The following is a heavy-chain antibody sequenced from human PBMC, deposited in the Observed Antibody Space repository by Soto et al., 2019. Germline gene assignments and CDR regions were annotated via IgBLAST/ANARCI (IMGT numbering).Heavy chain of an antibody. Sequence: SETLSLTCGVSGGSFSGYYWSWIRQSPGKGLEWIGEVGLSGRTNYAPSLKSRVTVSLDTSNNQFSLRLSSVAATDTAVYYCARGGIGGCPNYLCYRATLFVFWGQAMLVTVFS. CDR1: GGSFSGYY. CDR2: VGLSGRT. V-gene: IGHV4-34*01. D-gene: IGHD2-8*01. CDR3: ARGGIGGCPNYLCYRATLFVF. J-gene: IGHJ4*02.